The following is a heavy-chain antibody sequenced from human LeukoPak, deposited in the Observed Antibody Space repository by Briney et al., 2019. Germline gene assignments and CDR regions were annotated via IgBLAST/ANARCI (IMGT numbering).Heavy chain of an antibody. Sequence: GGSLRLSCAASGFTFSSYAMSWVRQAPGKGLAWVSTISGGSGSTYCADSVKGRFTISRDNSKNTLYLQMNSLRDEDTAVYYCAKDRYVDYWGQGTLVTVSS. CDR1: GFTFSSYA. CDR3: AKDRYVDY. J-gene: IGHJ4*02. CDR2: ISGGSGST. V-gene: IGHV3-23*01. D-gene: IGHD2-2*01.